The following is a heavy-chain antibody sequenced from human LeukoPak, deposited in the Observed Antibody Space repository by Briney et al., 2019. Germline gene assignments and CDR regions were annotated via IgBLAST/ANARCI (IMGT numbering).Heavy chain of an antibody. Sequence: SETLSLTCTVSGGSISSGGYYWSWIRQLPGKGLEWIGYIYYSGSTYYNPSLKSRVTISVDTSKNQFSLKLSSVTAADTAVYYCARQPIGYCSSTSCYNWFDPWGQGTLVTVSS. CDR3: ARQPIGYCSSTSCYNWFDP. D-gene: IGHD2-2*01. CDR2: IYYSGST. J-gene: IGHJ5*02. V-gene: IGHV4-31*03. CDR1: GGSISSGGYY.